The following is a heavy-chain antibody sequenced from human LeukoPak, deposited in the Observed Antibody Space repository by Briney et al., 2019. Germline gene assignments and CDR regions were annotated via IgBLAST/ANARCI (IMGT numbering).Heavy chain of an antibody. CDR2: SHYSGST. CDR1: GGSISSHF. D-gene: IGHD2-2*01. V-gene: IGHV4-59*11. CDR3: ARDFLECSRASCLNWFDP. Sequence: SETLSLTCTVSGGSISSHFWTWIRQPPGKGLKWIGYSHYSGSTNYNPSLKSRVSISVEPSRNKFSLKLRSVTAADTAVYYCARDFLECSRASCLNWFDPWSQGTLVTVSA. J-gene: IGHJ5*02.